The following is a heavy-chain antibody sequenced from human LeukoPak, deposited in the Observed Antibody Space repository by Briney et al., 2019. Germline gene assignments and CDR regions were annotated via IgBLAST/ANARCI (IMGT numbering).Heavy chain of an antibody. CDR2: IKSDGTST. J-gene: IGHJ4*02. CDR3: GRDDYGVNSLDY. CDR1: GFTFSSYW. D-gene: IGHD4-23*01. V-gene: IGHV3-74*01. Sequence: GGSLRLSCAASGFTFSSYWMHWVRQAPGKGLVWVSRIKSDGTSTNYADSVKGRFTISRDNAQNTLYLQMNSLRAEDTAVYYCGRDDYGVNSLDYWGQGTLVTVSS.